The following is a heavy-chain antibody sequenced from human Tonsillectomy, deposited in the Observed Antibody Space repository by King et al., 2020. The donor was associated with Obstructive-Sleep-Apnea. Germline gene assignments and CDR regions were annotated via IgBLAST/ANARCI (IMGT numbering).Heavy chain of an antibody. CDR1: GGSISSGGYY. CDR3: AASQAFSGDSGYEGAFDI. Sequence: QLQESGPGLVKPSQTLSLTCTVSGGSISSGGYYWSWIRQPPGKGLGGMGYIYYSGSTYYNPSLKRRVTISVDTSKNQFSLKLSSVTAADTAVYYCAASQAFSGDSGYEGAFDIWGQGTMVTVSS. J-gene: IGHJ3*02. CDR2: IYYSGST. D-gene: IGHD5-12*01. V-gene: IGHV4-31*03.